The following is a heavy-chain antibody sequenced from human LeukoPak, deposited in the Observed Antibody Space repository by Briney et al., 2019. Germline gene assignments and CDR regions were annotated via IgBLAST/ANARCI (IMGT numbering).Heavy chain of an antibody. V-gene: IGHV1-69*01. Sequence: SVKVSCKASGGTFSSYAISWVRQAPGQGLEWMGGIIPIFGTANYAQKFQGRVTITADESTSTAYMELSSLRSEDTAVYYCARDVSRGSYYHYYYYMDVWGKGTTVTVSS. J-gene: IGHJ6*03. D-gene: IGHD3-10*01. CDR2: IIPIFGTA. CDR3: ARDVSRGSYYHYYYYMDV. CDR1: GGTFSSYA.